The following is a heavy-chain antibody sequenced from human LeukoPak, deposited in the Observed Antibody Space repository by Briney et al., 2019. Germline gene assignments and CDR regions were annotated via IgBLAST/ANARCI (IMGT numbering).Heavy chain of an antibody. CDR2: IYWNDDK. J-gene: IGHJ5*02. Sequence: LSLIYWNDDKRYSPSLKSSLTITKDTSKNQVVLTMTNMDPVDTATYYCARRAAGIWWFDPWGQGTLVTVSS. V-gene: IGHV2-5*01. D-gene: IGHD6-13*01. CDR3: ARRAAGIWWFDP.